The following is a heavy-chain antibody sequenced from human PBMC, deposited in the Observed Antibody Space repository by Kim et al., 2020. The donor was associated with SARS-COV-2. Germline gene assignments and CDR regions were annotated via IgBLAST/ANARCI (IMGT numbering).Heavy chain of an antibody. D-gene: IGHD3-10*01. CDR3: AREGIRYYYGSGSYYPYYYYGMDV. CDR2: IKQDGSEK. V-gene: IGHV3-7*03. Sequence: GGSLRLSCAASGFTFSSYWMSWVRQAPGKGLEWVANIKQDGSEKYYVDSVKGRFTISRDNAKNSLYLQMNSLRAEDTAVYYCAREGIRYYYGSGSYYPYYYYGMDVWGQGTTVTVSS. CDR1: GFTFSSYW. J-gene: IGHJ6*02.